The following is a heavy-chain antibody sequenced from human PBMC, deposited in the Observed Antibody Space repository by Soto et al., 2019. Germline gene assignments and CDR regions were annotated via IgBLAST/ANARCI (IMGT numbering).Heavy chain of an antibody. CDR2: ISYDGSNK. CDR1: AFTFSNYG. V-gene: IGHV3-30-3*01. D-gene: IGHD2-15*01. CDR3: AREYSYGMDV. J-gene: IGHJ6*02. Sequence: GGSLRLSCAASAFTFSNYGFRWVRQAPGKGLDWVATISYDGSNKYYADPVKGRFTISRDTSKSTLYLQMHSLRTEDTAIYDCAREYSYGMDVWGQGTRVTAP.